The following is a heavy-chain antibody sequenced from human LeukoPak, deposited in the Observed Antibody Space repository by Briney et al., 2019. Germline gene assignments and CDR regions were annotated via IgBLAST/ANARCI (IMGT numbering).Heavy chain of an antibody. Sequence: PGGSLRLSCAASGFTFSSYWMSWVRQAPGKGLEWVANIKQDGSEKYYVDSVKGRFTISRDNAKNSLYLQMNSLRAEDTAVYYCARVFSSGWAAEYFQHWGQGTLVTVSS. CDR1: GFTFSSYW. J-gene: IGHJ1*01. V-gene: IGHV3-7*01. CDR2: IKQDGSEK. D-gene: IGHD6-19*01. CDR3: ARVFSSGWAAEYFQH.